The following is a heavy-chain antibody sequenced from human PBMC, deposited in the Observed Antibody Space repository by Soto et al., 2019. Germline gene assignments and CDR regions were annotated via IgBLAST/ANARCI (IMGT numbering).Heavy chain of an antibody. J-gene: IGHJ5*02. CDR3: VRDGTKTLRDWFDP. D-gene: IGHD1-1*01. CDR2: IYATGTT. Sequence: XETLSLTCTVSGASISGFYWSWIRKSSGKGLEWIGRIYATGTTDYNPSLKSRVMMSVDTSKKQFSLKLRSVTAADTAVYYCVRDGTKTLRDWFDPWGQGISVTVSS. V-gene: IGHV4-4*07. CDR1: GASISGFY.